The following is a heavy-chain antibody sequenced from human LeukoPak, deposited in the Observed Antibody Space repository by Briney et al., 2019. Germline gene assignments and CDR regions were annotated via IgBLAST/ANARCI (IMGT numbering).Heavy chain of an antibody. CDR2: IIPIFGTA. CDR3: ARVRPDYYYYMDV. V-gene: IGHV1-69*05. J-gene: IGHJ6*03. Sequence: GALVKVSCKASGGTFSSYAISWVRQAPGQGLEWMGGIIPIFGTANYAQKFQGRVTITTDESTSTAYMELSSLRSEDTAVYYCARVRPDYYYYMDVWGKGTTVTVSS. CDR1: GGTFSSYA.